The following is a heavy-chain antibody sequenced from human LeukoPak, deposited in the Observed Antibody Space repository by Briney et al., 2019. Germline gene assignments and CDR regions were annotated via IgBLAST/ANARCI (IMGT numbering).Heavy chain of an antibody. D-gene: IGHD3-10*01. CDR3: ARRGAHDAFDI. Sequence: GRSLRLSCAASGFTFSSYAMHWVRQAPGKGLEWVAIISYDGSNKYYADSVKGRFTISRDNSKNTLYLQMNSLRAEDTAVYYCARRGAHDAFDIWGQGTMVTVSS. CDR2: ISYDGSNK. CDR1: GFTFSSYA. V-gene: IGHV3-30-3*01. J-gene: IGHJ3*02.